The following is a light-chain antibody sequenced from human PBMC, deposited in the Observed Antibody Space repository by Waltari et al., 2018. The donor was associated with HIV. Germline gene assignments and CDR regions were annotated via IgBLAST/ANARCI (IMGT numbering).Light chain of an antibody. CDR1: SSTIGSNS. Sequence: QSELTQPPSVSGTPGQRVTISCSGSSSTIGSNSVYWYQQLPGTAPKLLISRNNQRPSGVPDRFSGSKSGTSASLAISGLRAEDEADYFCAASDDSLSGWLFGGGTKLTVL. V-gene: IGLV1-47*01. CDR2: RNN. J-gene: IGLJ3*02. CDR3: AASDDSLSGWL.